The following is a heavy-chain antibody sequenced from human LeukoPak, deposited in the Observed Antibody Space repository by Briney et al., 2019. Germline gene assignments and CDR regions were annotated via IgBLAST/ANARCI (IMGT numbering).Heavy chain of an antibody. J-gene: IGHJ6*03. V-gene: IGHV4-4*07. CDR3: ARVIVVLAQGVSPNYYMDV. CDR1: GGFISSYY. D-gene: IGHD2-2*01. Sequence: PSETXSLTCTVSGGFISSYYWNWIRQPAGKGLEGIGRIYSSGSTNYNPSLTSRGTMSVETSKKKCSLKLSSVTAADTALYYCARVIVVLAQGVSPNYYMDVWGKGTTVTVSS. CDR2: IYSSGST.